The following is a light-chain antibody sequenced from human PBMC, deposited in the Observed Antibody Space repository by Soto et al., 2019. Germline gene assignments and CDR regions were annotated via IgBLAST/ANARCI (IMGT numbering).Light chain of an antibody. Sequence: DIQMTQSPSSVSASIGDRVTISCRASQSIYKWLVWYQLKPGKAPKLLIYAASSLQSGVPSRFSGSGYGTDFTLTISSLQPEDFATYYCQQADSFPLAFGGGTKVDIK. V-gene: IGKV1-12*01. CDR1: QSIYKW. J-gene: IGKJ4*01. CDR3: QQADSFPLA. CDR2: AAS.